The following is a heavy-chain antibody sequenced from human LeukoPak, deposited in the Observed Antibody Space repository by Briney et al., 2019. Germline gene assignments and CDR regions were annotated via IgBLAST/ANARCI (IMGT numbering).Heavy chain of an antibody. CDR3: ARELREHGVFDI. CDR1: GFTVSSNY. D-gene: IGHD1-26*01. CDR2: IYSDGRT. J-gene: IGHJ3*02. Sequence: GGSLRLSCTASGFTVSSNYMSWVRQAPGKGLEWVSEIYSDGRTYYAASVKGRFSISRDNSKNTVYLQMNSLRAEDTAVYYCARELREHGVFDIWGQGTMVTVSS. V-gene: IGHV3-53*01.